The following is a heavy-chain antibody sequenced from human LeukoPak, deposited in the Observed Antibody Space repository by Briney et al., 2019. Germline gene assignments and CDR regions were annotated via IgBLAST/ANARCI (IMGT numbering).Heavy chain of an antibody. D-gene: IGHD5-24*01. CDR3: ARPDGYNYFDY. CDR2: ISSSGSTI. V-gene: IGHV3-48*03. Sequence: GGSLRLSCAASGFTFSSYEMNWVRQAPGKGLEWVSYISSSGSTIYYADSVKGRFTISRDNAKNSLYLQMNSLRAEDTAVYYCARPDGYNYFDYWGQGTLVTVSS. J-gene: IGHJ4*02. CDR1: GFTFSSYE.